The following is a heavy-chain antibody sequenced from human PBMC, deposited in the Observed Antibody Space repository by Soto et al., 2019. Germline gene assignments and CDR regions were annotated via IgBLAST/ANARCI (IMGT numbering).Heavy chain of an antibody. Sequence: SETLSLTCTVSGGSISSSSYYWGWIRQPPGKGLEWIGSIYYSGSTDYDPSLKSRVTISVDTSKNQFSLKLSSVTAADTAVYYCARDPGSGSYYGWFDPWGQGTLVTVSS. V-gene: IGHV4-39*07. J-gene: IGHJ5*02. CDR1: GGSISSSSYY. D-gene: IGHD3-10*01. CDR2: IYYSGST. CDR3: ARDPGSGSYYGWFDP.